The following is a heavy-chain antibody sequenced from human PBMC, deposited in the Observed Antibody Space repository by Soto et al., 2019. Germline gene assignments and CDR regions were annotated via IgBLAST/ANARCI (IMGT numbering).Heavy chain of an antibody. CDR2: INPNSGGT. Sequence: ASVKVSCKASGGTFSSYAISWVRQAPGQGLEWMGGINPNSGGTNYAQNFQGWVTMTRDTSITTAYMELSRLRSDDTAVYYCPRGMYYYDSSHLFDYWGQGTLVTVSS. CDR1: GGTFSSYA. J-gene: IGHJ4*02. V-gene: IGHV1-2*04. CDR3: PRGMYYYDSSHLFDY. D-gene: IGHD3-22*01.